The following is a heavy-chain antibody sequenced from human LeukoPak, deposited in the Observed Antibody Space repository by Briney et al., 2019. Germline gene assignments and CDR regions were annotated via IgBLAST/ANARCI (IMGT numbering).Heavy chain of an antibody. CDR1: SGSISAFY. Sequence: SETLSLTCTVSSGSISAFYWSWIRQPPGKGLEWIGYIYYSGNTAYNPSLKSRVTISLDTSTNQLSLNLTSVTAADTALYYCARVHPGVYTTRWESLDYWGQGIMVTVSS. CDR3: ARVHPGVYTTRWESLDY. V-gene: IGHV4-59*01. D-gene: IGHD2-8*01. CDR2: IYYSGNT. J-gene: IGHJ4*02.